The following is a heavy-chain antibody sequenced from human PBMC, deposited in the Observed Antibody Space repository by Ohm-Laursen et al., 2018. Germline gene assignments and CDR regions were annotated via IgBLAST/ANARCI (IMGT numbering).Heavy chain of an antibody. CDR3: ARDPQYSGSYYRYFQH. J-gene: IGHJ1*01. D-gene: IGHD1-26*01. CDR2: IYSGGST. CDR1: GFTVSSNY. V-gene: IGHV3-66*01. Sequence: SLRLSCPASGFTVSSNYMSWVRQAPGKGLEWVSVIYSGGSTYYADSVKGRFTISRDNSKNTLYLQMNSLRAEDTAVYYCARDPQYSGSYYRYFQHWGQGTLVTVSS.